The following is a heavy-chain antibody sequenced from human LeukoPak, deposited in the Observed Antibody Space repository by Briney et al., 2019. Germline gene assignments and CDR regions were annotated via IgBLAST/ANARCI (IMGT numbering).Heavy chain of an antibody. J-gene: IGHJ5*02. Sequence: PGGSLRLSCAASGFTFNTYGMHWVRQAQGKGLGWVAFIRYVGGIKFYVDAVKGRFTNSRDNSKNALYLQMNSLRGEDTAVYYCAKDSGSGWYEAHFDPWGQGTLVTVSS. CDR2: IRYVGGIK. V-gene: IGHV3-30*02. CDR3: AKDSGSGWYEAHFDP. D-gene: IGHD6-19*01. CDR1: GFTFNTYG.